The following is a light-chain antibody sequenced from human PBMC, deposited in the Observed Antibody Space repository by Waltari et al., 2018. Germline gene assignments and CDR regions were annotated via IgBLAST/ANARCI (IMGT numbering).Light chain of an antibody. J-gene: IGLJ2*01. V-gene: IGLV1-44*01. CDR2: SDN. Sequence: QSVLTQPPSASGTPGQRVTISCSGSSSNIGSNAVNWSQQFPGTAPKLLIYSDNQRPSGVPDRFSGSKSGASASLAISGLQSEDEADYYCAAWDDSLNGVVFGGGTKLTVL. CDR1: SSNIGSNA. CDR3: AAWDDSLNGVV.